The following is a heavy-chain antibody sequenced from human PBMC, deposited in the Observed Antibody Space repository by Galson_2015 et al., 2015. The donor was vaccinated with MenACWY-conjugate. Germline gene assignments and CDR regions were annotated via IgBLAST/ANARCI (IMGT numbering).Heavy chain of an antibody. V-gene: IGHV2-70*11. J-gene: IGHJ3*02. D-gene: IGHD3-22*01. Sequence: PALVKPTQPLTLTCTFSGFSLSTYEMCISWVRQPPGKALEWLARIYWRDNKYYTTSLKTRLTISKDTSTNQVVLTMTNVDPVDTATYYCARMHIVLDATDAFDIWGQGTMVTVSS. CDR1: GFSLSTYEMC. CDR3: ARMHIVLDATDAFDI. CDR2: IYWRDNK.